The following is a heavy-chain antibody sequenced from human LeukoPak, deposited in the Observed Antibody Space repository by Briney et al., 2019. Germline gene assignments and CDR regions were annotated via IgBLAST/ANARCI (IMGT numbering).Heavy chain of an antibody. CDR3: ARDGANWNHDAFDI. CDR1: GFTFSSYS. D-gene: IGHD1-20*01. Sequence: GGSLRLSCAASGFTFSSYSMNWVRQAPGKGLEWVSSISSSSSYIYYADSVKGRFTISRDNAKNSLYLQMNSLRAEDTAVYYCARDGANWNHDAFDIWGQGTMVTVSS. V-gene: IGHV3-21*01. J-gene: IGHJ3*02. CDR2: ISSSSSYI.